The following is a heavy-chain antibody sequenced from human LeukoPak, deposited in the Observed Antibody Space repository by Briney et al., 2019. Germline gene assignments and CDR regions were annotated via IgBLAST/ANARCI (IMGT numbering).Heavy chain of an antibody. CDR3: AKVTYDILTGYSDAFDI. Sequence: GGSLRLSCAASGFTFNSYAMHWVRQAPGKGLEWVSAISGSGGSTYYADSVKGRFTISRDNSKNTLYLQMNSLRAEDTAVYYCAKVTYDILTGYSDAFDIWGQGTMVTVSS. CDR2: ISGSGGST. J-gene: IGHJ3*02. V-gene: IGHV3-23*01. CDR1: GFTFNSYA. D-gene: IGHD3-9*01.